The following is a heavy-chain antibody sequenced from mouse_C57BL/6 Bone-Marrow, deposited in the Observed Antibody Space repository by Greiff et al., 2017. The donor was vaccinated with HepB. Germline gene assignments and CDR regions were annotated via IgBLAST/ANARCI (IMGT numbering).Heavy chain of an antibody. CDR1: GFNIKDYY. Sequence: VQLQQSGAELVRPGASVKLSCTASGFNIKDYYMHWVKQRPEQGLEWIGRIDPEDGDTEYAPKFQGKATMTADTSSNPAYLQLSSLTSEDTAVYYCTTKSSWYAMDYWGQGTSVTVSS. J-gene: IGHJ4*01. V-gene: IGHV14-1*01. D-gene: IGHD1-1*01. CDR3: TTKSSWYAMDY. CDR2: IDPEDGDT.